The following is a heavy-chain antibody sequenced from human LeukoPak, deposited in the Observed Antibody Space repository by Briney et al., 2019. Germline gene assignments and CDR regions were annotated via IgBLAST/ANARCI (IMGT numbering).Heavy chain of an antibody. J-gene: IGHJ6*02. Sequence: GGSLRLSCAASGFTVSSNYVSWVRQAPGKGLEWVSVIYSGGSTYYADSVKGRFTISRDNSKNTLYLQMNSLGAEDTAVYYCARDGPSYYDFWSGYYTSGYYYYGMDVWGQGTTVTVSS. CDR2: IYSGGST. D-gene: IGHD3-3*01. V-gene: IGHV3-66*01. CDR3: ARDGPSYYDFWSGYYTSGYYYYGMDV. CDR1: GFTVSSNY.